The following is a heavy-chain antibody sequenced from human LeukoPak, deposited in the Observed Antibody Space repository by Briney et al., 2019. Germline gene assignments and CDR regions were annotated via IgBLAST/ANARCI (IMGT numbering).Heavy chain of an antibody. CDR2: IYPGDSDT. Sequence: GESLKISCKGSGYSFSSYWIGWVRQMPGKGLEWMGIIYPGDSDTRYGPSFQGQVTISADKSINTAYLHWSSLKASDTAMFYCARRSNDGYEYFDYWGQGTLVTVSS. CDR3: ARRSNDGYEYFDY. V-gene: IGHV5-51*01. CDR1: GYSFSSYW. D-gene: IGHD5-12*01. J-gene: IGHJ4*02.